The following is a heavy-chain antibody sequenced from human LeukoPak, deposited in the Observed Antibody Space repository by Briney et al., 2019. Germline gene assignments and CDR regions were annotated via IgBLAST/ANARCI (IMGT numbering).Heavy chain of an antibody. J-gene: IGHJ4*02. D-gene: IGHD1-26*01. CDR2: TWYDGSNK. Sequence: GGSLRLSCAASGFTFSSYSMNWVRQAQGKGLEWVALTWYDGSNKNYADSVKGRFTISRDNSKNTLYLQMNSLRGEDTAVYCCARGGLTIAEATTSWYLDYWGQGTLVTVSS. CDR1: GFTFSSYS. V-gene: IGHV3-33*08. CDR3: ARGGLTIAEATTSWYLDY.